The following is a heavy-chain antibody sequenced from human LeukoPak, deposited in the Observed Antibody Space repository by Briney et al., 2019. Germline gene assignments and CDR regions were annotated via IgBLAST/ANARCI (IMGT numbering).Heavy chain of an antibody. CDR3: AKVRAGNYYYESSDY. Sequence: GGSLRLSCAASGFTFSSYAMSWVRQAPGKGLEWVSAISGSGSSTYYAGSVKGRFTISRDNSKNTLYLQMNSLRAEDTAVYYCAKVRAGNYYYESSDYWGQGTLVTVSS. J-gene: IGHJ4*02. D-gene: IGHD3-22*01. V-gene: IGHV3-23*01. CDR1: GFTFSSYA. CDR2: ISGSGSST.